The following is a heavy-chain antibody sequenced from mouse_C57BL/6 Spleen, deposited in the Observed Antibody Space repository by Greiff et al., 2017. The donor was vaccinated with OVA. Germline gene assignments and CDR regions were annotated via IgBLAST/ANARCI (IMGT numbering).Heavy chain of an antibody. CDR2: IDPATGGT. CDR3: TREKTAQATGFAY. CDR1: GYTFTDYE. D-gene: IGHD3-2*02. J-gene: IGHJ3*01. Sequence: QVQLKESGAELVRPGASVTLSCKASGYTFTDYEMHWVKQTPVHGLEWIGAIDPATGGTAYNQKFKGKAILTADKSSSTAYMELRSLTSEDSAVYYCTREKTAQATGFAYGGQGTLVTVSA. V-gene: IGHV1-15*01.